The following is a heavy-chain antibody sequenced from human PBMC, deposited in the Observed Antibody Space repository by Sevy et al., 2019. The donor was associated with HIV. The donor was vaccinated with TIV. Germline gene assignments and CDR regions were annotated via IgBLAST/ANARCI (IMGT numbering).Heavy chain of an antibody. CDR1: GFTFNTYS. J-gene: IGHJ4*02. Sequence: GGSLRLSCAASGFTFNTYSMNWVRQAPGKGLEWVSSVSSDSMFIYYADSVKGRFTISRDNARNLLCLQMNTLRADDTAVYYCTSLGQLWLLNFWGQGALVTVSS. D-gene: IGHD3-16*01. CDR3: TSLGQLWLLNF. V-gene: IGHV3-21*01. CDR2: VSSDSMFI.